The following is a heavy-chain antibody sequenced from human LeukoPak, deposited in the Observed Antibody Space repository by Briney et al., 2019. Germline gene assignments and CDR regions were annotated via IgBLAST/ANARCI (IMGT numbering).Heavy chain of an antibody. CDR2: ISSSGSTI. J-gene: IGHJ3*02. D-gene: IGHD2-15*01. Sequence: GGSLRLSCAASGFTFSSYEMNWVRQAPGKGLEWVSYISSSGSTIYYADSVKGRFTISRDNAKNSLYLQMNSLRAEDTAVYYCASGGYSSGGSCLHAFDIWGQGTMVTVSS. V-gene: IGHV3-48*03. CDR3: ASGGYSSGGSCLHAFDI. CDR1: GFTFSSYE.